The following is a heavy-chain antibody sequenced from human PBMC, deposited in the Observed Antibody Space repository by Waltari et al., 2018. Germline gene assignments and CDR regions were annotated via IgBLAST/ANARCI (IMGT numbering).Heavy chain of an antibody. CDR2: ISASSGFM. Sequence: EVQLVDSGGGLIQPGGSLTLSCAASGFTFSTYDMNWVRPTPGKGLEWVSYISASSGFMYYADSVKGRFTTSRDNAKNSLYLQLNSLRVEDTAVYYCARESRITIFGVVYWYFDVWGRGTLVTVSS. J-gene: IGHJ2*01. CDR1: GFTFSTYD. D-gene: IGHD3-3*01. CDR3: ARESRITIFGVVYWYFDV. V-gene: IGHV3-48*04.